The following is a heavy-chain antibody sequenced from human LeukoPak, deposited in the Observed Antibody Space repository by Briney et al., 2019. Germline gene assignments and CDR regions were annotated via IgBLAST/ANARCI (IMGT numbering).Heavy chain of an antibody. J-gene: IGHJ4*02. V-gene: IGHV3-23*01. D-gene: IGHD3-10*01. CDR2: ISGSGGST. CDR1: GFTFSSYA. Sequence: PGGSLRLSCAASGFTFSSYAMSWVRQAPGKGLEWVSAISGSGGSTYYADSVKGRFTISRDNSKNTLYLQMNNLRAEDTAVYYCAKDEYGSGRYDYWGQGTLVTVSS. CDR3: AKDEYGSGRYDY.